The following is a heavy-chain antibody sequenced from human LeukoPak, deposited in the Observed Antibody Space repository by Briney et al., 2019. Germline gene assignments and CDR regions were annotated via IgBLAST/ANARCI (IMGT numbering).Heavy chain of an antibody. CDR2: IRSKAYGGTT. CDR1: GFTFGDYA. J-gene: IGHJ4*02. CDR3: TRGSSGSYGVFDY. V-gene: IGHV3-49*04. Sequence: GGSLRLPCTASGFTFGDYAMSWVRQAPGKGLEWVGFIRSKAYGGTTEYAASVKGRFTISRDDSKCIAYLQMNSLKTEDTAVYYCTRGSSGSYGVFDYWGQGTLVTVSS. D-gene: IGHD1-26*01.